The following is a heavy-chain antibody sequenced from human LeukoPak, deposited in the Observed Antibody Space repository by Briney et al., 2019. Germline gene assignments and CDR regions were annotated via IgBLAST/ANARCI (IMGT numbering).Heavy chain of an antibody. Sequence: SETLSLTCTVSGGSISSYYWSWIRQPPGKGLEWIGYIYYSGSTNYNPSLKSRVTISVDTSKNQFSLKLSSVTAADTAVYYCARAGDIVVVPAGNWFDPWGQGTLVTVSS. V-gene: IGHV4-59*12. CDR2: IYYSGST. CDR3: ARAGDIVVVPAGNWFDP. CDR1: GGSISSYY. J-gene: IGHJ5*02. D-gene: IGHD2-2*01.